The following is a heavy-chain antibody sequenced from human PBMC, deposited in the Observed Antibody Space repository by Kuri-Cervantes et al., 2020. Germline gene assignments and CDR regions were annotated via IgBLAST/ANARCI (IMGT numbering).Heavy chain of an antibody. D-gene: IGHD6-6*01. CDR1: GDSVSSNSAA. V-gene: IGHV6-1*01. CDR2: TYYRSKRYN. J-gene: IGHJ6*03. CDR3: AGARPGIAARPESYYYYYMDV. Sequence: SETLSLTCAISGDSVSSNSAAWNWIRQSPSRGLEWLGRTYYRSKRYNDYAVSVKSRITINPDTSKNQFSLQLNSVTPEDTAVYYCAGARPGIAARPESYYYYYMDVWGKRTTVTVSS.